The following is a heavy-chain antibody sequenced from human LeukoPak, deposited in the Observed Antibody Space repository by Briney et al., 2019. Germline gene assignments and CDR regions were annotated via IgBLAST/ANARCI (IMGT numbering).Heavy chain of an antibody. CDR3: ARVGYGYRGTYFFDY. D-gene: IGHD5-18*01. V-gene: IGHV3-7*01. Sequence: GGSLRLSCEASGFIFSNFWMSWVRQAPGKGLEWVANIREDGSEAYYVDFVKGRFTISRDNAKNSLYLQMNSLRAEDTAVYYCARVGYGYRGTYFFDYWGQGNLVTVSS. CDR2: IREDGSEA. CDR1: GFIFSNFW. J-gene: IGHJ4*02.